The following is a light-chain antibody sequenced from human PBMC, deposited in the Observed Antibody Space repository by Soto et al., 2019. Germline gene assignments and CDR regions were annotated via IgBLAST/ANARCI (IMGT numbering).Light chain of an antibody. V-gene: IGLV1-51*01. Sequence: QSVLTQPPSVSAAPGQKVTISCSGSSSNIGNNYVSWYQQLPGTAPKLLIYDNNKRPSGIPDRFSGSKSGTSATLGITGLQTGDEADYYCGTWDSSLSAGLNGVFGGGTKVTVL. CDR3: GTWDSSLSAGLNGV. CDR1: SSNIGNNY. J-gene: IGLJ3*02. CDR2: DNN.